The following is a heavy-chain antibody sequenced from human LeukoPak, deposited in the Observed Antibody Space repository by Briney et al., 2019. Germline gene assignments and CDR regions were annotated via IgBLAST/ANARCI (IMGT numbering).Heavy chain of an antibody. J-gene: IGHJ5*02. V-gene: IGHV4-61*02. CDR1: GGSISSGSYY. D-gene: IGHD2-2*01. CDR3: ARSDGYCSSTNCYARVWFDP. Sequence: SETLSLTCTVSGGSISSGSYYWSWIRQPAGKGLEWIGRIYTSGSTNYNPSLKSRVTISIDTSKNQFSLKLSSVTAADTAVYYCARSDGYCSSTNCYARVWFDPWGQGTLVTVSS. CDR2: IYTSGST.